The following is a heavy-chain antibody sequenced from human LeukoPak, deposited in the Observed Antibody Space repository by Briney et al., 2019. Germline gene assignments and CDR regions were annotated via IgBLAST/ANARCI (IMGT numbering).Heavy chain of an antibody. Sequence: GGSLRLSCAASGFSFSSYWMHWVRQAPGKGLVWVSRIKSDGKTNYADSVKGRFTISRDNAKNSVALQLDGLRADDTAVYFCTRERRGSYYAFESWGQGTLVTVSS. CDR3: TRERRGSYYAFES. D-gene: IGHD3-16*01. J-gene: IGHJ4*02. CDR2: IKSDGKT. CDR1: GFSFSSYW. V-gene: IGHV3-74*01.